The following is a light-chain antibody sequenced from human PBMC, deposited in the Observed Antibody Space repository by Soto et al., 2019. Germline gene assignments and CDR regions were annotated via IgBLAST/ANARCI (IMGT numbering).Light chain of an antibody. J-gene: IGKJ5*01. V-gene: IGKV3-20*01. CDR2: GAS. CDR1: QSVGSIY. CDR3: QQYGISLIT. Sequence: EIVLTQSPGTLSLSPGERATLSCRASQSVGSIYLAWYQQKVGQAPRLLIYGASNRATGIPDRFSGSGSGTDFTLTISILEPEDFAVYYCQQYGISLITFGQGTRLEIK.